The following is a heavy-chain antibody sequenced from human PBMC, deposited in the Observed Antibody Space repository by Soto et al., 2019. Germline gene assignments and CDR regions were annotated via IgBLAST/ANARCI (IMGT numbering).Heavy chain of an antibody. J-gene: IGHJ4*02. CDR2: ISYSGST. CDR3: ARDALSRDSI. Sequence: PSETLSLTCTVSGGSISSGGYYWSWIRQHPGKGLEWIGYISYSGSTYYNPSLESRVTISVDTSKNRFSLKLSSVTAADTAVYYCARDALSRDSIWGQGTLVTVSS. V-gene: IGHV4-31*03. D-gene: IGHD3-22*01. CDR1: GGSISSGGYY.